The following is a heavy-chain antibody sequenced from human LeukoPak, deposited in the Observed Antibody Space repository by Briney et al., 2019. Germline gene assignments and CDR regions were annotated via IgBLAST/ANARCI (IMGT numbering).Heavy chain of an antibody. CDR1: GFTFSSYE. CDR3: GRGGKVEQLVLAR. CDR2: ISSSGSTI. D-gene: IGHD6-13*01. Sequence: GGSLRLSCAASGFTFSSYEMNWVRQAPGKGLEWVSYISSSGSTIYYADSVKGRFTISRDNAKNTLYLQMNSLRAEDTAVYYCGRGGKVEQLVLARWGQGSLVTVSS. J-gene: IGHJ4*02. V-gene: IGHV3-48*03.